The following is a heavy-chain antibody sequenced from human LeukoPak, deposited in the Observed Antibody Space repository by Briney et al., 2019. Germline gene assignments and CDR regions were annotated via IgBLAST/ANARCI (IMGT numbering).Heavy chain of an antibody. D-gene: IGHD6-19*01. Sequence: SETLSLTCTVSGGSISNTNYYWGWIRQPPGKGLEWIVSIYYTGSSYYNPSLKSRVTISVDTSKNQFSLKLSSVTAADTAVYYCARPAVAGTIDYWGQGTLVTVSS. V-gene: IGHV4-39*01. CDR1: GGSISNTNYY. J-gene: IGHJ4*02. CDR3: ARPAVAGTIDY. CDR2: IYYTGSS.